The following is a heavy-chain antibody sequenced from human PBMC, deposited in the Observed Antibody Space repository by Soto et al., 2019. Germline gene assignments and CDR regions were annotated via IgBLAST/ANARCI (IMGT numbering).Heavy chain of an antibody. Sequence: QVQLQESGPGLVKPSETLTLTCTVSGGSVNNGNYYWSWIRQPPGKELVWIGHIYYSGSTNYNPSLRSRVIISIDTSKKQFSLKLSSVTAAETAVYFCARDPGVGLSARWFDPWGQGALV. CDR3: ARDPGVGLSARWFDP. CDR1: GGSVNNGNYY. CDR2: IYYSGST. D-gene: IGHD2-8*01. V-gene: IGHV4-61*01. J-gene: IGHJ5*02.